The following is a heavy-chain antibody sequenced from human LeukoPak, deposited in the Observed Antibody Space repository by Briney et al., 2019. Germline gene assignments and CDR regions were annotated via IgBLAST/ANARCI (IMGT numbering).Heavy chain of an antibody. J-gene: IGHJ5*02. V-gene: IGHV1-69*13. D-gene: IGHD3-22*01. CDR2: IIPIFGTA. CDR3: ARGNKYYYDSSGYYH. Sequence: SVKVSCKASGGTFSSYAVSWVRQAPGQGLEWMGGIIPIFGTANYAQKFQGRVTITADESTSTAYMELSSLRSEDTAVYYCARGNKYYYDSSGYYHWGQGTLVTVSS. CDR1: GGTFSSYA.